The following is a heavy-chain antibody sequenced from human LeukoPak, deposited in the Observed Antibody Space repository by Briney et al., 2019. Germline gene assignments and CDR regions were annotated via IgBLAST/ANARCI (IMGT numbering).Heavy chain of an antibody. CDR3: ARDSPSSIAALIYFDY. D-gene: IGHD6-6*01. V-gene: IGHV3-21*01. CDR1: GFTFSSYS. CDR2: ISSSSSYI. Sequence: GGSLRLSCAASGFTFSSYSMNWVRQAPGKGLEWVSSISSSSSYIYYADSVKGRFTISRDNAKNSLYLQMNSLRAEDTAVYYCARDSPSSIAALIYFDYWGQGTLVTVSS. J-gene: IGHJ4*02.